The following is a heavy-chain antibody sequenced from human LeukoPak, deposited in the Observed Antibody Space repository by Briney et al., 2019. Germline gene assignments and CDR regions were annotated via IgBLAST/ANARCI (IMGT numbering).Heavy chain of an antibody. CDR1: GYTFTGYY. CDR2: INPNSGGT. CDR3: ARDPVKIAARPPDY. J-gene: IGHJ4*02. V-gene: IGHV1-2*02. D-gene: IGHD6-6*01. Sequence: ASVKVSCKASGYTFTGYYMHWVRQAPGQGLKWMGWINPNSGGTNYAQKFQGRVTMTRDTSISTAYMELSRLRSDDTAVYYCARDPVKIAARPPDYWGQGTLVTVSS.